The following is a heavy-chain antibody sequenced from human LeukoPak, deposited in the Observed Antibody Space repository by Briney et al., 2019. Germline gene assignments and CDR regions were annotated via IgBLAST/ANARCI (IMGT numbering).Heavy chain of an antibody. D-gene: IGHD6-19*01. V-gene: IGHV4-59*01. CDR2: IYYSGST. J-gene: IGHJ5*02. Sequence: LETLSLTCTVSGGSISSYYWSWIRQPPGKGLEWIGYIYYSGSTNYNPSLKSRVTISVDTSKNQFSLRLTSVTAADTAVYYCARDAVAGTGYNWFDPWGQGTLVTVSS. CDR1: GGSISSYY. CDR3: ARDAVAGTGYNWFDP.